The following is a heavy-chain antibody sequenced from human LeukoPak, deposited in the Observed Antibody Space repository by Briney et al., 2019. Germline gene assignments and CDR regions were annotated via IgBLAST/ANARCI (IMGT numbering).Heavy chain of an antibody. Sequence: GGSLRLSCAASGFPFSSYNMNWVRQAPGKRLEWVSSITSSSSYAFYADSVKGRFTISRDNAKSSLYLQMNNLRAEDTAVYYCARDPYSGHYGNDYYYYMDVWGKGTTVTISS. J-gene: IGHJ6*03. D-gene: IGHD5-12*01. CDR1: GFPFSSYN. CDR2: ITSSSSYA. V-gene: IGHV3-21*01. CDR3: ARDPYSGHYGNDYYYYMDV.